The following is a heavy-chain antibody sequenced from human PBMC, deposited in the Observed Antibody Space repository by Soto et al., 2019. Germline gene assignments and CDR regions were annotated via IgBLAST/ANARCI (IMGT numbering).Heavy chain of an antibody. J-gene: IGHJ4*02. CDR1: GGTFSSYT. CDR2: INAYNGNT. Sequence: ASVKVSCQASGGTFSSYTISWVRQAPGQGLEWMGWINAYNGNTNYAQKLQGRVTMTTDTSTSTAYMELRSLRSDDTAVYYCARDQSYGGAFDFWGQGTLVTVSS. V-gene: IGHV1-18*01. D-gene: IGHD2-21*01. CDR3: ARDQSYGGAFDF.